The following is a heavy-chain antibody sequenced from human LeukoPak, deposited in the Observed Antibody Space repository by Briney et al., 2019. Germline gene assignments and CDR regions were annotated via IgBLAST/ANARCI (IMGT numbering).Heavy chain of an antibody. CDR3: GRGHWGLDY. D-gene: IGHD7-27*01. CDR2: ISNSGSSI. CDR1: GFTFSSYE. Sequence: GGSLRLSCAASGFTFSSYEMNWVRQAPGKGLEWVSYISNSGSSIYYADSVKGRFTPSRDNAKSSLYLQMNSLRAEDTAVYYCGRGHWGLDYWGQGALVTVSS. V-gene: IGHV3-48*03. J-gene: IGHJ4*02.